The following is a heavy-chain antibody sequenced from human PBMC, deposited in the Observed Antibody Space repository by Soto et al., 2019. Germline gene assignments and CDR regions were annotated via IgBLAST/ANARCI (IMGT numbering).Heavy chain of an antibody. D-gene: IGHD5-12*01. CDR2: IIPIFGTA. J-gene: IGHJ4*02. Sequence: ASVKVSCKASGGTFSSYAISWVRQAPGQGLEWMGGIIPIFGTASYAQKFQGRVTITADESTSTVYMELSSLRSEDTAVYYCARDQSGYPDYWGQGTLVTVSS. CDR3: ARDQSGYPDY. V-gene: IGHV1-69*13. CDR1: GGTFSSYA.